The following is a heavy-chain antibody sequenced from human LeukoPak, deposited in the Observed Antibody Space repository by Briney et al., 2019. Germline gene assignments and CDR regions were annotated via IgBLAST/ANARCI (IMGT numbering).Heavy chain of an antibody. V-gene: IGHV4-59*01. D-gene: IGHD3-3*01. CDR2: IYYSGST. J-gene: IGHJ6*03. CDR1: GGSISSYY. Sequence: SETLSLTCTVSGGSISSYYWSWIRQPPGKGLEWIGYIYYSGSTNYNPSLKSRVTISVDTSKNQFSLKLSSVTAAGTAVYYCARDSGYYDFWSGYQPHYYYYYMDVWGKGTTVTVSS. CDR3: ARDSGYYDFWSGYQPHYYYYYMDV.